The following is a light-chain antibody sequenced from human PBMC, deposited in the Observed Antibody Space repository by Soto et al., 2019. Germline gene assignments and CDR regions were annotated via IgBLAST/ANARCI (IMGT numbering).Light chain of an antibody. CDR2: GNS. CDR1: SSNIGAGYD. V-gene: IGLV1-40*01. CDR3: QSYDSSLSGSV. Sequence: QSVLTQPPSVSGAPGQRVTISCTGSSSNIGAGYDVHWYQQLPGTAPKLLIYGNSNRPSGVPYRFSCSKSGTSASLAITGLHAEDEADYYCQSYDSSLSGSVFGGGTKLTVL. J-gene: IGLJ2*01.